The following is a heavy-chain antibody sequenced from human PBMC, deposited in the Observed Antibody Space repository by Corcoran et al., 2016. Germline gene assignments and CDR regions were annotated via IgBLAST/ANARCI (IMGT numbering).Heavy chain of an antibody. CDR1: GFTFGDYA. D-gene: IGHD2-2*01. Sequence: EVQLVESGGGLVKPGRSLRLSCTASGFTFGDYAMSWFRQAPGKGLEWVGFIRSKAYGGTTEYAASVKGRFTISRDDSKSIAYLQMNSLKTEDTAVYYCTRVRSTSYYYYYGMDVWGQGTTVTVSS. CDR2: IRSKAYGGTT. V-gene: IGHV3-49*05. CDR3: TRVRSTSYYYYYGMDV. J-gene: IGHJ6*02.